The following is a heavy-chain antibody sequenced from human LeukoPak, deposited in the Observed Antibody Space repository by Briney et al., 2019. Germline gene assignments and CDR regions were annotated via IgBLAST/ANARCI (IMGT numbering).Heavy chain of an antibody. CDR1: GYTFTGYY. Sequence: ASVKVSCKASGYTFTGYYMHWVRQAPGQGLEWMGWINPNSGGTNYAQKFQGWVTMTRDTSISTAYMELSRLRSDDTAVYYCARSIAAAGSGEYYFDYWGQGTLVTVSS. V-gene: IGHV1-2*04. CDR2: INPNSGGT. D-gene: IGHD6-13*01. J-gene: IGHJ4*02. CDR3: ARSIAAAGSGEYYFDY.